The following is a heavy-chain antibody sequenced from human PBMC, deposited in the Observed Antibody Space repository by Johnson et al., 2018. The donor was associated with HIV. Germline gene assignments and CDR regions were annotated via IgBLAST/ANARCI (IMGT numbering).Heavy chain of an antibody. D-gene: IGHD3-22*01. V-gene: IGHV3-11*04. Sequence: QVQLVESGGGVVQPGGSLRLSCEASGFIFDDYDMSWIRQTPGKGLEWVSYISSSGGTIYYADSVKGRFSISRDNAKNSLYLQMNSLRAEDTAVYYCARDRGYWDAFDIWGQVTMVTVSS. CDR2: ISSSGGTI. CDR1: GFIFDDYD. CDR3: ARDRGYWDAFDI. J-gene: IGHJ3*02.